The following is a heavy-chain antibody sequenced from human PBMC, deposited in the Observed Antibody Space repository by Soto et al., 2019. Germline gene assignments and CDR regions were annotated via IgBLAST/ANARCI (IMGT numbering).Heavy chain of an antibody. D-gene: IGHD6-13*01. Sequence: QVQLVESGGGVVQPGRSLRLSCAASGFTFSSYAMHWVRQAPGKGLEWVAVISYDGRNKYYADSVKGRFTISRDNSKNTLYLQMNSLRAEDTAVYYCARDLSYSSSWYRGDYWGQGTLVTVSS. CDR1: GFTFSSYA. CDR3: ARDLSYSSSWYRGDY. CDR2: ISYDGRNK. V-gene: IGHV3-30*04. J-gene: IGHJ4*02.